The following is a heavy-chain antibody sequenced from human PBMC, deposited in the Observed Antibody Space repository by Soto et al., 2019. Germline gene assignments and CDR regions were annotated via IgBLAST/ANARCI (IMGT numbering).Heavy chain of an antibody. Sequence: PSETLSLTCTVSGGCISSGDYYWSWIRQTPGKGLEWIGYIYYSGSTYYNPSLKSRVTISVDTSKNQFSLKLSSVTAADTAVYYCARERSITIFGVVIISMDVWGQGTTVTVSS. J-gene: IGHJ6*02. D-gene: IGHD3-3*01. V-gene: IGHV4-30-4*01. CDR3: ARERSITIFGVVIISMDV. CDR2: IYYSGST. CDR1: GGCISSGDYY.